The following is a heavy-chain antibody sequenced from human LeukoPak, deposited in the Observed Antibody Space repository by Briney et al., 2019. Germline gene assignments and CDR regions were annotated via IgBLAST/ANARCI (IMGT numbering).Heavy chain of an antibody. V-gene: IGHV4-34*01. CDR3: ARGAPKEIQLWLRLRGVAFDI. CDR2: INHSGST. CDR1: GGSFSGYY. D-gene: IGHD5-18*01. Sequence: SETLSLTCAVYGGSFSGYYWSWIRQPPGKGLEWIWAINHSGSTNYNPSLKSRVTISVDTSKNQFSLKLNSVTAADTAVYYCARGAPKEIQLWLRLRGVAFDIWGQGTMVTVSS. J-gene: IGHJ3*02.